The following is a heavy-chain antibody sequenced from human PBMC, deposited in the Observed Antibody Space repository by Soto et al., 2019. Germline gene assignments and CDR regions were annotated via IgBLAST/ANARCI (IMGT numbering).Heavy chain of an antibody. J-gene: IGHJ6*02. CDR1: GGSISSYY. CDR3: ARHLTPGIAAYYYYGMFV. V-gene: IGHV4-59*01. CDR2: IYYSGST. D-gene: IGHD6-13*01. Sequence: SETLSLTCTVSGGSISSYYWSWIRQPPGKGLEWIGYIYYSGSTNYNPSLKSRVTISVDTSKNQFSLKLSSVTAADTAVYYCARHLTPGIAAYYYYGMFVWGQGTTVTVS.